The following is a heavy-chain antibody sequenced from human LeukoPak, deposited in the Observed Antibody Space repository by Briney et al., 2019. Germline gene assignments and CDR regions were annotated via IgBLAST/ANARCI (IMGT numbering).Heavy chain of an antibody. CDR1: GYTFTGYY. V-gene: IGHV1-2*02. D-gene: IGHD6-13*01. Sequence: ASVKVSCKASGYTFTGYYMHWVRQAPGQGLEWMGWINPNSGGTNYAQKFQGRVTMTRDTSISTAYMELSRLRSDDTAVYYCARDIISASSWYGYWGQGTLLTVSS. CDR2: INPNSGGT. CDR3: ARDIISASSWYGY. J-gene: IGHJ4*02.